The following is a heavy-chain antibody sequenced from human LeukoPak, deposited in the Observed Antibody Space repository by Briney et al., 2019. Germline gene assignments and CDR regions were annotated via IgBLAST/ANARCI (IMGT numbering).Heavy chain of an antibody. D-gene: IGHD2-2*01. CDR1: GYTFTSYY. V-gene: IGHV1-46*01. CDR3: ARARTGDVVVPAAMSNRWFDP. J-gene: IGHJ5*02. Sequence: RASVKVSCKASGYTFTSYYMHWVRQAPGQGLEWMGIINPRGGSTSCAQKFQGRVTMTRDMSTSTVYMELSSLRSEDTAVYYCARARTGDVVVPAAMSNRWFDPWGQGTLVTVSS. CDR2: INPRGGST.